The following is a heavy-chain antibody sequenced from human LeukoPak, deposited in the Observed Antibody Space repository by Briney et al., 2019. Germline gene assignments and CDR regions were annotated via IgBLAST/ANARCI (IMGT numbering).Heavy chain of an antibody. Sequence: GESLKISCKGFGYNFTTYWIGWVRQMPGKGLEWMGIIYPDDSDTRYSPSFQGQVTISADKSISTAYLQWSSLKASDTAMHYCTRRAGAMDAWGQGTTVTVSS. D-gene: IGHD1-26*01. CDR2: IYPDDSDT. J-gene: IGHJ6*02. CDR3: TRRAGAMDA. V-gene: IGHV5-51*01. CDR1: GYNFTTYW.